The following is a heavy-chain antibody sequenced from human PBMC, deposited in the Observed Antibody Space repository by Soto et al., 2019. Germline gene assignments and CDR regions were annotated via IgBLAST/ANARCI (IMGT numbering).Heavy chain of an antibody. CDR3: ARAGRDGYNCDY. Sequence: PGGSLRLSCAASGFTFSSYGMHWVRQAPGKGLEWVAVISYDGSNKYYADSVKGRFTISRDNSTSTAYMELSSLRSEDTAVYYCARAGRDGYNCDYWGQGTLVTVSS. CDR2: ISYDGSNK. CDR1: GFTFSSYG. D-gene: IGHD5-12*01. J-gene: IGHJ4*02. V-gene: IGHV3-30*03.